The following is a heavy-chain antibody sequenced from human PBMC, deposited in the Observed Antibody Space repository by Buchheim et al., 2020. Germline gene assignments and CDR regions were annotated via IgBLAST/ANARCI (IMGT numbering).Heavy chain of an antibody. CDR1: GYNFDTSW. CDR3: ARQGSTITRWFDS. J-gene: IGHJ5*01. V-gene: IGHV5-51*01. D-gene: IGHD4-11*01. Sequence: EVQLVQSGAEMKKPGEFLKISCKGSGYNFDTSWIGWVRQMPGKGLEWMGIIYPRDSEIRYGPSFQGQVTISADRSINPAYPQWSSLKASDTAMYYCARQGSTITRWFDSWGQGTL. CDR2: IYPRDSEI.